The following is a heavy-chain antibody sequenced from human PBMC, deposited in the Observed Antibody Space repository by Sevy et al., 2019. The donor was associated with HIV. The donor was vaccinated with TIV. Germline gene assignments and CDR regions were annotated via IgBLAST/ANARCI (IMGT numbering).Heavy chain of an antibody. D-gene: IGHD6-6*01. J-gene: IGHJ4*02. CDR3: ARVLGIAARLCWRY. V-gene: IGHV1-8*01. Sequence: ASVKVSCKASGYTFTSYDINWVRQATGQGLEWMGWMNPNSGNTGYAQKFQGRVTMTRNTSISTAYMELGSLRSEDTAVYYCARVLGIAARLCWRYWGQGTLVTVSS. CDR1: GYTFTSYD. CDR2: MNPNSGNT.